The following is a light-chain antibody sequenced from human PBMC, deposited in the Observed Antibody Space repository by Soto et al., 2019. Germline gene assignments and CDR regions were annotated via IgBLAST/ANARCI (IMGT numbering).Light chain of an antibody. J-gene: IGKJ1*01. Sequence: IQMTQSPSTLSASVGDRVTITCRSSQSISGYLAWYQQKPGKAPKLLIYDASSLESGVPSRFSGSASGTEFTLTISSLQPDDFATYYCQQYNTYPWTCGQGTKV. CDR1: QSISGY. V-gene: IGKV1-5*01. CDR3: QQYNTYPWT. CDR2: DAS.